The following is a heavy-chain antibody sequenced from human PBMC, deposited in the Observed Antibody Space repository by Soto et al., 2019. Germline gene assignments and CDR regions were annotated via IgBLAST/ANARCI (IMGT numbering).Heavy chain of an antibody. V-gene: IGHV3-33*01. D-gene: IGHD3-16*01. CDR2: LWYHGSDK. J-gene: IGHJ4*02. Sequence: QVQLVESGGGVVQPGRSLRLSCATSGFTFSDYVMHWVRQAPGKGLEWVADLWYHGSDKFYADSVKGRFTISRDNSKNTLYLKMNSLRAEDTAVYYCARDHGGQSGNFIFANWGQGTPVTVSS. CDR3: ARDHGGQSGNFIFAN. CDR1: GFTFSDYV.